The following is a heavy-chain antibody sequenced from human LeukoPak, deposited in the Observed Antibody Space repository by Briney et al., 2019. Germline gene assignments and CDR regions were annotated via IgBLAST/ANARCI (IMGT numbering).Heavy chain of an antibody. Sequence: GGSLRLSCAASGFTFSSYSMNWVRQAPGKGLVWVSSISSSSSYIYYADSVKGRFTISRDNAKNSLYLQMNSLRAEDTAVYYCARGSQRPRSWFDYWGQGTLVTVSS. D-gene: IGHD6-25*01. V-gene: IGHV3-21*01. CDR1: GFTFSSYS. CDR3: ARGSQRPRSWFDY. J-gene: IGHJ4*02. CDR2: ISSSSSYI.